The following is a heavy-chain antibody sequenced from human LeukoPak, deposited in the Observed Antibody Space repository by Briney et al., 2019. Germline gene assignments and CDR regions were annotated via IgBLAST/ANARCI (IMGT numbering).Heavy chain of an antibody. V-gene: IGHV4-61*02. CDR3: AREGKITMVRGVIRYYYMDA. D-gene: IGHD3-10*01. J-gene: IGHJ6*03. CDR1: GGSISSGSYY. CDR2: IFTSGST. Sequence: KPSETLSLTCTVSGGSISSGSYYWSWIRQPAGKGLEWIGRIFTSGSTKYNPSLKSRVTISVDTSKNQFSLKLSSVTAADTAVYCCAREGKITMVRGVIRYYYMDAWGKGTTVTISS.